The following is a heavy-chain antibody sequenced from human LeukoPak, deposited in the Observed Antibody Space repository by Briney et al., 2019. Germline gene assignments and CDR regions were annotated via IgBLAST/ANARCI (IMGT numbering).Heavy chain of an antibody. V-gene: IGHV3-21*01. CDR3: ARDTHDSSGYPYYFDY. CDR2: ISSSSSYI. Sequence: GGSLRLSCAASGFNFNSYTMNWVRQAPGKGLEWVSSISSSSSYIYYADSVKGRFTISRDNAKNSLYLQMNSLRAEDTAVYYCARDTHDSSGYPYYFDYWGQGTLVTVSS. J-gene: IGHJ4*02. D-gene: IGHD3-22*01. CDR1: GFNFNSYT.